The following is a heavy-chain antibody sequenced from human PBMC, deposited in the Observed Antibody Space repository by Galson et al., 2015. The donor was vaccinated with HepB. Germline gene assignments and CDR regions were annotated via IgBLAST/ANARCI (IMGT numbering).Heavy chain of an antibody. CDR1: GFSLRTSGMR. V-gene: IGHV2-70*04. CDR2: IDWDDDK. J-gene: IGHJ6*03. D-gene: IGHD5-18*01. CDR3: ALSYGYPGNMDV. Sequence: PALVKPTQTLTLTCTFSGFSLRTSGMRVSWIRQPPGKALEWLARIDWDDDKFYRTSLKTRLTISKDTSKNQAVLTVTSMYPVDTATYYCALSYGYPGNMDVWGKGTTVTVSS.